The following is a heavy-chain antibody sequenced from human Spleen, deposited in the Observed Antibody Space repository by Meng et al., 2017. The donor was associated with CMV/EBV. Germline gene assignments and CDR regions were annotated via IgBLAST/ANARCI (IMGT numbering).Heavy chain of an antibody. Sequence: GGSLRLSCKGSGYSFSSYWIGWVRQMPGKGLEWMGIIYPGDSDTRYSPSFQGQVTISADKSISTAYLQWSSLRASDTAMYYCARVDYNTDGGDYWGQGTLVTVSS. CDR1: GYSFSSYW. D-gene: IGHD4-11*01. CDR3: ARVDYNTDGGDY. V-gene: IGHV5-51*01. CDR2: IYPGDSDT. J-gene: IGHJ4*02.